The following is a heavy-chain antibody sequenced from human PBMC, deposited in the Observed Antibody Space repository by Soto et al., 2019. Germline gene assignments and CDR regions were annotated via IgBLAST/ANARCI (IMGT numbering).Heavy chain of an antibody. V-gene: IGHV3-23*01. CDR3: AKAPFSSGWPGY. D-gene: IGHD6-19*01. Sequence: GGCLRLSCAASGFTFSSYAMSWVRQAPGKGLEWVSAISGSGGSTYYADSVKGRFTISRDNSKNTLYLQMNSLRAEDTAVYYCAKAPFSSGWPGYWGQGTLVTVSS. J-gene: IGHJ4*02. CDR1: GFTFSSYA. CDR2: ISGSGGST.